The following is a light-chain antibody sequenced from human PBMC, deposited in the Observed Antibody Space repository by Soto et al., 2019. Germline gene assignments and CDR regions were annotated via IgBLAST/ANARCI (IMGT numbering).Light chain of an antibody. V-gene: IGKV1-9*01. CDR2: TVS. J-gene: IGKJ4*01. CDR3: KQFNSSPFP. CDR1: QDIRSS. Sequence: DIQLTQSPSFLSASVGDRLTITCRASQDIRSSLAWYQQKPGKAPNLLIYTVSTLQSGVPSRFSGSRSGTEFTLTISSLQPEDFATYYCKQFNSSPFPFGGGTRWRS.